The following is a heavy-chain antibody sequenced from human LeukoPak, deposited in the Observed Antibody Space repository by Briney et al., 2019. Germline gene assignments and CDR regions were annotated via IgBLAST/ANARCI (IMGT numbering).Heavy chain of an antibody. J-gene: IGHJ6*02. CDR2: ISGSGGST. CDR1: GFTFSSYA. Sequence: GGSLRLSCAASGFTFSSYAMSWVRQAPGKGLEWVSAISGSGGSTYYADSVKGRFTISRDNSENTLNLKINSLRADDTAVYYCARDLYILEQQLFLMYVWGQGTTVTVSS. CDR3: ARDLYILEQQLFLMYV. V-gene: IGHV3-23*01. D-gene: IGHD6-13*01.